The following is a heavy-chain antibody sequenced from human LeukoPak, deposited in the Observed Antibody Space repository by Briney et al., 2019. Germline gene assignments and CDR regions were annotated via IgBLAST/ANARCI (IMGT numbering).Heavy chain of an antibody. V-gene: IGHV3-30*02. CDR2: IRYDGSNK. CDR3: ARAFLPVRRPLNYDYYYYMDV. D-gene: IGHD6-19*01. Sequence: GGSLRLSCAASGFTFSSYGIHWVRQAPGKGLEWVAFIRYDGSNKYYADSVKGRFTISRDNSKNTLYLQMNRLRAEDTAVYYCARAFLPVRRPLNYDYYYYMDVWGKGTTVTVSS. J-gene: IGHJ6*03. CDR1: GFTFSSYG.